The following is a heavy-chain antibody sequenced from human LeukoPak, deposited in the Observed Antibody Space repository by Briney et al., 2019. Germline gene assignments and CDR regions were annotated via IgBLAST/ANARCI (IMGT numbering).Heavy chain of an antibody. CDR2: IYYSGST. V-gene: IGHV4-59*08. J-gene: IGHJ4*02. CDR3: ARLLSPWAGYWYFDY. D-gene: IGHD3/OR15-3a*01. Sequence: PSETLSLTCTVSDDSINSYYWSWIRQPPGKGLEWIGYIYYSGSTNHNPSLKSRVTISVDTSKNQFSLKLSSVTAADTAVYYCARLLSPWAGYWYFDYWSQGTLVTVSS. CDR1: DDSINSYY.